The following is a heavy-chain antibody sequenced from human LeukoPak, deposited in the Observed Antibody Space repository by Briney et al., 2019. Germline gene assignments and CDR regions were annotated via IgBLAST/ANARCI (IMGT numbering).Heavy chain of an antibody. Sequence: GGSLGLSCTASGFTFGDYAMTWVRQAPGKGLEWVGFIASGTYGGTAEYAASVKGRFTISRDDSKSIAYLQMNSLKTEDTAVYYCTRDQTPYYWGQGTLVTVSS. CDR3: TRDQTPYY. CDR2: IASGTYGGTA. CDR1: GFTFGDYA. V-gene: IGHV3-49*04. J-gene: IGHJ4*02.